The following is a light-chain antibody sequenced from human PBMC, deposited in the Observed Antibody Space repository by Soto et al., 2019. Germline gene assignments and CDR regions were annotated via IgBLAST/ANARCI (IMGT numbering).Light chain of an antibody. CDR3: CSYAGSSLFVL. Sequence: QSVLTQPASVSGSPGQSITISCTGTSSDVGRYNLVSWYQHHPGQAPKLMIYEDSQRPLGVSNRFSGSKSGNTASLTISGLQADDEADYYCCSYAGSSLFVLFGGGTKVTVL. CDR1: SSDVGRYNL. CDR2: EDS. V-gene: IGLV2-23*02. J-gene: IGLJ2*01.